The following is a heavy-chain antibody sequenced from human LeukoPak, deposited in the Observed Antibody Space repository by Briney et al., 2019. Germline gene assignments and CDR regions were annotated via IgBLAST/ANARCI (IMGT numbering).Heavy chain of an antibody. CDR3: ARDGYSSGWHYHYGMDV. Sequence: SETLSLTCAVYGGSFSGYYWSWIRQPPGKGLEWIGEINHSGSTNYNPSLKSRVTISVDTSKNQFSLKLSSVTAADTAVYYCARDGYSSGWHYHYGMDVWGQGTTVTVSS. J-gene: IGHJ6*02. D-gene: IGHD6-19*01. CDR1: GGSFSGYY. CDR2: INHSGST. V-gene: IGHV4-34*01.